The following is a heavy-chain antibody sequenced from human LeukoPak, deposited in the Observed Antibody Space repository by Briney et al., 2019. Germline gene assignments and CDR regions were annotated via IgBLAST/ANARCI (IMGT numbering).Heavy chain of an antibody. CDR2: ISGASNTI. CDR1: GFTFSIYN. J-gene: IGHJ5*02. V-gene: IGHV3-48*02. CDR3: ARGSGDFYNWFDP. D-gene: IGHD3-3*01. Sequence: GGSLRLSCAASGFTFSIYNMNWVRQAPGKGLEWILYISGASNTIYYADSVKGRFIISSDNAKNSLYLQMNSLRDEDTAVYYCARGSGDFYNWFDPWGQGTLVTVSS.